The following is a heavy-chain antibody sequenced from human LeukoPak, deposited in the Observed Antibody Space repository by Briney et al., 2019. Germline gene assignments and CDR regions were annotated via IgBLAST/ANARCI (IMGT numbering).Heavy chain of an antibody. D-gene: IGHD3-22*01. CDR1: GGSFSHSNW. Sequence: PSGTLSLTCAVSGGSFSHSNWWTWVRQSPGKGLEWIGEVHPSEGTNYNPSLKSRVTISLDKSKNQFSLELNSVTAADTAIYYCATYYDRSGYKPDYWGQGTLVTVSS. V-gene: IGHV4-4*02. CDR3: ATYYDRSGYKPDY. J-gene: IGHJ4*02. CDR2: VHPSEGT.